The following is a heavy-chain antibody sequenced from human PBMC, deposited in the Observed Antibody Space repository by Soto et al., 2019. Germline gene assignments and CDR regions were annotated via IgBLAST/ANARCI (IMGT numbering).Heavy chain of an antibody. CDR3: ARDGYYEPEIAYGMDV. CDR1: GGTFSSYA. Sequence: QVQLVQSGAEVKKPGSSVKVSCKASGGTFSSYAISWVRQAPGQGLEWMGGISPIFGTANYAQKFQGRVTITADTSTSTAYMELSSLRSEDTAVYYCARDGYYEPEIAYGMDVWGQGTTVTVSS. CDR2: ISPIFGTA. V-gene: IGHV1-69*06. J-gene: IGHJ6*02. D-gene: IGHD3-3*01.